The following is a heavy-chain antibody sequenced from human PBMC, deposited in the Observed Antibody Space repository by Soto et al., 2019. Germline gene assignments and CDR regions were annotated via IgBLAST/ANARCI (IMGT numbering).Heavy chain of an antibody. Sequence: SVKVSCKASGGTFSSYAISWVRQAPGQGLEWMGGIIPIFGTANYAQKFQGRVTITADKSTSTAYMELSSLRSEDTAVYYCARVGNSSPDVNWFDPWGQGTLVTVSS. CDR2: IIPIFGTA. CDR3: ARVGNSSPDVNWFDP. V-gene: IGHV1-69*06. D-gene: IGHD6-13*01. CDR1: GGTFSSYA. J-gene: IGHJ5*02.